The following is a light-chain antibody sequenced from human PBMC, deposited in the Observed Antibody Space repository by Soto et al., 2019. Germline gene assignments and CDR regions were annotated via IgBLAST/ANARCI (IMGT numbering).Light chain of an antibody. J-gene: IGLJ3*02. CDR2: DVN. V-gene: IGLV2-11*01. CDR1: SSDVGSYKY. CDR3: CSFVDSDTVL. Sequence: QSALTQPRSVSGSPGQSVTISCTGTSSDVGSYKYVSWYQHHPGKAPKLMIFDVNKRPSGVPDRFSGSNSGNAASLTISGLQPEDEADYFCCSFVDSDTVLFGGGTKQTVL.